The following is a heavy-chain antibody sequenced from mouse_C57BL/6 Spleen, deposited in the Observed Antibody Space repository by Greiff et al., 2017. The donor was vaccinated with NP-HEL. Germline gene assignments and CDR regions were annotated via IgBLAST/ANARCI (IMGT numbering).Heavy chain of an antibody. Sequence: VQLQQSGAELVRPGTSVKVSCKASGYAFTNYLIEWVKQRPGQGLEWIGVINPGSGGTNYNEKFKGKATLTADKSSSTAYMQLSSLTSEDSAVYFCARSSYYYDFDYWGQGTTLTVSS. CDR2: INPGSGGT. J-gene: IGHJ2*01. CDR1: GYAFTNYL. CDR3: ARSSYYYDFDY. V-gene: IGHV1-54*01. D-gene: IGHD1-1*01.